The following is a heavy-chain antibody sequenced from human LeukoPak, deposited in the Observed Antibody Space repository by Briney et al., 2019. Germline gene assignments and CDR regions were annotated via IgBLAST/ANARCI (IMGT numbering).Heavy chain of an antibody. V-gene: IGHV1-2*02. J-gene: IGHJ6*03. CDR1: GYTFTGYY. CDR2: TNPNSGGT. Sequence: ASVKVSCKASGYTFTGYYMHWVRQAPGQGLEWMGWTNPNSGGTNYAQKFQGRVTMTRDTSISTAYMELSRLRSDDTAVYYCARGPLNWGSHYMDVWGKGTTVTVSS. D-gene: IGHD7-27*01. CDR3: ARGPLNWGSHYMDV.